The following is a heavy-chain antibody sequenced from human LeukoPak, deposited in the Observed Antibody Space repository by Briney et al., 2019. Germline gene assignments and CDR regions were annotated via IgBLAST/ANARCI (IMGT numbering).Heavy chain of an antibody. CDR1: GFTFSSYA. CDR3: ARAIVPVNAFDI. V-gene: IGHV3-48*04. Sequence: GGSLRLSCAASGFTFSSYAMSWVRQAPGKGLEWVSYISSSGSTIYYADSVKGRFTISRDNAKNSLYLQMNSLRAEDTAVYYCARAIVPVNAFDIWGQGTMVTVSS. D-gene: IGHD2-8*02. J-gene: IGHJ3*02. CDR2: ISSSGSTI.